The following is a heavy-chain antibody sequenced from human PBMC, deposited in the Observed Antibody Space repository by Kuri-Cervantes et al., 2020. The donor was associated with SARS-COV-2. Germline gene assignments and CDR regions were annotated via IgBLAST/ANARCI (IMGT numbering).Heavy chain of an antibody. CDR2: IFYSGTT. D-gene: IGHD3-16*02. Sequence: SETLSLTCTVSGASISSSSYYWGWIRQPPGKGLEWIGGIFYSGTTYYNPSLKSRVTISVDTSKNQFSLKLSSVTAADTAVYYCARGASPYDYIWGSYRSSPFDYWGQGTLVTVSS. CDR3: ARGASPYDYIWGSYRSSPFDY. V-gene: IGHV4-39*01. CDR1: GASISSSSYY. J-gene: IGHJ4*02.